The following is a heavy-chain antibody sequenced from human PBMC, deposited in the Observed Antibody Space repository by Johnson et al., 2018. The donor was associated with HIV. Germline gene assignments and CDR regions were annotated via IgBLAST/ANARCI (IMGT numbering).Heavy chain of an antibody. CDR3: ARDPIAFRNYYGSGSAFDI. CDR1: GVKLDDYA. CDR2: ISGSGGST. Sequence: VQLVESGGGLVQPGRSLRLSCVASGVKLDDYAMHWVRQAPGKGLEWVSVISGSGGSTYYADSVKGRLTIPRDNSKNTLFLQMNSLRPEDTAVYHCARDPIAFRNYYGSGSAFDIWGQGTMVTVSS. V-gene: IGHV3-23*04. J-gene: IGHJ3*02. D-gene: IGHD3-10*01.